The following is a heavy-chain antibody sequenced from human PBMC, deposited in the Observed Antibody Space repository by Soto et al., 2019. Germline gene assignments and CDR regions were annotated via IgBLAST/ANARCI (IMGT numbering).Heavy chain of an antibody. CDR2: ISYDGSNK. D-gene: IGHD1-26*01. CDR1: GFTFSSYA. Sequence: GSLRLSCAASGFTFSSYAMHWVRQAPGKGLEWVAVISYDGSNKYYADSVKGRFTISRGNSKNTLYLQMNSLRAEDTAVYYCARGRELETAYFDYWGQGTLVTVSS. CDR3: ARGRELETAYFDY. V-gene: IGHV3-30-3*01. J-gene: IGHJ4*02.